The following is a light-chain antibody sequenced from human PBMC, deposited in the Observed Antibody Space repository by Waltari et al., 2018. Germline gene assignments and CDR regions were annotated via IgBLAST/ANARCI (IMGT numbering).Light chain of an antibody. Sequence: QSVLTQPPSASGAPGQRVTITCSIGSSNIGSNTVNWYQQFPGTAPKLLMSNDDQRASGVPGRFSGSRSVTSASLAISGLQSEDEATYYCAAWDDTLKGLFGGGTTLTVL. CDR1: SSNIGSNT. CDR3: AAWDDTLKGL. J-gene: IGLJ3*02. CDR2: NDD. V-gene: IGLV1-44*01.